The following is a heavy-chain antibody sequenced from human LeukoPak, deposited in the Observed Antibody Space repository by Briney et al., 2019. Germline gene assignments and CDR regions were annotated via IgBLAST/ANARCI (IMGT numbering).Heavy chain of an antibody. CDR3: ARRGRGSRYYYGMDV. V-gene: IGHV1-18*01. CDR2: ISAYNGNT. Sequence: ASVKVSCKASGYTFTGYGISWVRQAPGQGLEWMGWISAYNGNTNYAQKLQGRVTTTTDTSTSTAYMELRSLRSDDTAVYYCARRGRGSRYYYGMDVWGQGTTVTVSS. J-gene: IGHJ6*02. D-gene: IGHD3-10*01. CDR1: GYTFTGYG.